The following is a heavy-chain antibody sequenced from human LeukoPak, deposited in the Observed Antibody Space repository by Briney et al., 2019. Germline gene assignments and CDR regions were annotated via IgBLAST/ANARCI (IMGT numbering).Heavy chain of an antibody. Sequence: GGSQRLSCAASGFTVSSNFMSWVRQAPGKGLEWVSVIYSGGSTYYADSVKGRFTIYRHNSKNTRYLQMNSLRAEDTAVYYCAREKRDGYNSWFDPWGPGTLVTGSS. CDR3: AREKRDGYNSWFDP. J-gene: IGHJ5*02. CDR1: GFTVSSNF. CDR2: IYSGGST. D-gene: IGHD5-24*01. V-gene: IGHV3-53*04.